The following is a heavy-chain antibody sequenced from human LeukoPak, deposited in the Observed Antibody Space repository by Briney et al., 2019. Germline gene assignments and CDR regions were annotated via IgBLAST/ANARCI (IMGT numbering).Heavy chain of an antibody. CDR2: ISAYNGNT. D-gene: IGHD3-9*01. V-gene: IGHV1-18*04. CDR1: GYTFTSYG. J-gene: IGHJ4*02. CDR3: ARINFDWLLTYFDY. Sequence: ASVKVSCKASGYTFTSYGISWVRQAPGPGLEWMGWISAYNGNTNYAQTLQGRVTMTTDTSTSTAYMELRSLRSDDTAVYYCARINFDWLLTYFDYWGQGTLVTVFS.